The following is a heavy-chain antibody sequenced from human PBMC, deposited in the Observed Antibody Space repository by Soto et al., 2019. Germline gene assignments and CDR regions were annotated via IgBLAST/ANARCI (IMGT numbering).Heavy chain of an antibody. Sequence: PGGSLRLSCIASRFTFRNYAMAWVRQAPGEDLEWVSAIGTSGTPTLYADSVKSRFSISRDDSRNTVSLQMNSLGVEDTATYYCTRILWSSRRDALDIWGQGTTVTVSS. CDR2: IGTSGTPT. CDR1: RFTFRNYA. CDR3: TRILWSSRRDALDI. V-gene: IGHV3-23*01. J-gene: IGHJ6*02. D-gene: IGHD2-21*01.